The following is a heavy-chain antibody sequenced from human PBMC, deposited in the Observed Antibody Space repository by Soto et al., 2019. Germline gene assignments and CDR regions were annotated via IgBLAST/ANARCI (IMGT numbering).Heavy chain of an antibody. D-gene: IGHD5-18*01. CDR3: ARDAPDPSIQLLYYYYGMDV. J-gene: IGHJ6*02. V-gene: IGHV1-69*01. CDR2: IIPIFGTA. CDR1: GGTFSSYA. Sequence: QVQLVQSGAEVKKPGSSVKVSCKASGGTFSSYAISWVRQAPGQGLEWMGGIIPIFGTANYAQKFQGRVTITADESTSTAYMELSSLRSEDTAVYYCARDAPDPSIQLLYYYYGMDVWGQGTTVTVSS.